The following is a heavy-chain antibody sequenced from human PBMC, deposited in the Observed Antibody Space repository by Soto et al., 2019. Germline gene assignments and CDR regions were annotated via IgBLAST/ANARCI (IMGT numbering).Heavy chain of an antibody. CDR1: GLTFTSAS. CDR3: ARRLATTVSALGY. Sequence: SLRLSCTASGLTFTSASFHWVRQAPGKGLEWVAVISENGDRQYSTESVRGRFLISRDSSKNTVYLQMNSLRPEDTGVYFCARRLATTVSALGYWGQGALVTASS. J-gene: IGHJ4*02. V-gene: IGHV3-30-3*01. D-gene: IGHD4-17*01. CDR2: ISENGDRQ.